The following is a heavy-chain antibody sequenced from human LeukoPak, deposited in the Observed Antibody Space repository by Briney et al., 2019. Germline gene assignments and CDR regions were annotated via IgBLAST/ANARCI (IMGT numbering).Heavy chain of an antibody. J-gene: IGHJ4*02. Sequence: GGSLRLSCAPSGFTFSSYAMHWVRQAPGKGLEWVAVISYDGSNKYYADSVKGRFTISRDNSKNTLYLQMNSLRAEDTAVYYCAKDIITMIRGVIGLPDYWGQGTQVTVSS. V-gene: IGHV3-30*04. CDR3: AKDIITMIRGVIGLPDY. CDR2: ISYDGSNK. CDR1: GFTFSSYA. D-gene: IGHD3-10*01.